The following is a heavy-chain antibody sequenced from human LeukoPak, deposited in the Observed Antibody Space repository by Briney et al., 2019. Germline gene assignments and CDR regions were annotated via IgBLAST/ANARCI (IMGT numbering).Heavy chain of an antibody. J-gene: IGHJ1*01. CDR3: ARVSHCGGDCYAPEYFQH. D-gene: IGHD2-21*02. CDR2: INSDGSST. CDR1: GFTFSSYW. Sequence: GGSLRLSCAASGFTFSSYWMHWVRQAPGKGLVWVSRINSDGSSTSYADSVKGRFTISRDNAKNTLYLQMNSLRAEDTAVYYCARVSHCGGDCYAPEYFQHWGQGTLVTVSS. V-gene: IGHV3-74*01.